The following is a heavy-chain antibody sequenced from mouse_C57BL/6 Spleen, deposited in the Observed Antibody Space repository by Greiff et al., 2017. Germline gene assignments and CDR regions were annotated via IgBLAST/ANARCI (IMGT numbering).Heavy chain of an antibody. Sequence: VQLQQPGTELVKPGASVKLSCKASGYTFTSYWMHWVKQRPGQGLEWIGNINPSNGGTNYNEKFKSKATLTVDKSSTTAYIQLSSLTSEDSAVYSCATAPLYYSCSEGDWYFDVWGTGTTVTVSS. J-gene: IGHJ1*03. V-gene: IGHV1-53*01. CDR3: ATAPLYYSCSEGDWYFDV. CDR2: INPSNGGT. D-gene: IGHD1-1*01. CDR1: GYTFTSYW.